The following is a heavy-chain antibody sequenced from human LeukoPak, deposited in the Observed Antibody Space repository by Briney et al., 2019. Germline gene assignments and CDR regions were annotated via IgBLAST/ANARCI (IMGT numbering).Heavy chain of an antibody. D-gene: IGHD4-11*01. CDR3: ARSPSVVTTDFDY. J-gene: IGHJ4*02. CDR1: GFTFSSYA. CDR2: ISYGGSNK. Sequence: PGGSLRLSCAASGFTFSSYAMHWVRQAPGKGLEWVAVISYGGSNKYYADSVKGRFTISRDNSKNTLYLQMNSLRAEDTAMYYWARSPSVVTTDFDYWGQGTLVTVSS. V-gene: IGHV3-30-3*01.